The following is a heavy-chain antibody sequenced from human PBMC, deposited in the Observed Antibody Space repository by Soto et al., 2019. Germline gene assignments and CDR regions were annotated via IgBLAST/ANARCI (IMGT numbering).Heavy chain of an antibody. Sequence: QVQLVQSGAEVKKPGASVKVSCKASGYTFTSYDINWVRQATGQGLEWMGWMNPNSGNTGYAQKFQGRVTMTRNTSISTAYMELSSLRSEDTAVYYCARGAFFIVGAHPFPDYWGQGTLVTVSS. D-gene: IGHD1-26*01. CDR1: GYTFTSYD. V-gene: IGHV1-8*01. CDR3: ARGAFFIVGAHPFPDY. J-gene: IGHJ4*02. CDR2: MNPNSGNT.